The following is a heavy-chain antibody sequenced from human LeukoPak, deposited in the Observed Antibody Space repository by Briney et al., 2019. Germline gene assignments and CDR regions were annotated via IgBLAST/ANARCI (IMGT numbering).Heavy chain of an antibody. CDR1: GSSISSSSYY. D-gene: IGHD5-24*01. CDR2: IYYSGST. Sequence: SETLSLTCTVSGSSISSSSYYWGWIRQPPGKGLEWFGSIYYSGSTYSNPSLKSRVTISIDTSKNQFSLKLTSVTAADTAVYYCARGGDWLQLIPHYWGQGTLVTVSS. V-gene: IGHV4-39*01. CDR3: ARGGDWLQLIPHY. J-gene: IGHJ4*02.